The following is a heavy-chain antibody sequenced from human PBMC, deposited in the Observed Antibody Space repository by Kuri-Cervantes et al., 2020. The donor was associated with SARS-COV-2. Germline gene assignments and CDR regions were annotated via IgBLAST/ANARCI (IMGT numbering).Heavy chain of an antibody. J-gene: IGHJ4*02. CDR1: GFTFSSYA. CDR3: ARGASGYNPPFDY. D-gene: IGHD5-24*01. CDR2: ISYDGSNK. Sequence: GGSLRLSCAASGFTFSSYAMHWVRQAPGKGLEWVAVISYDGSNKYYADSVKGRFTISRDNSKNTLYLQMNSLRAEDTAVYYCARGASGYNPPFDYWGQGTRVTVDS. V-gene: IGHV3-30*04.